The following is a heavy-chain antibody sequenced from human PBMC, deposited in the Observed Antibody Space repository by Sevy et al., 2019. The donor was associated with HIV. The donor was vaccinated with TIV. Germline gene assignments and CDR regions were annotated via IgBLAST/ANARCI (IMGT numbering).Heavy chain of an antibody. CDR1: GFTFSSYG. J-gene: IGHJ4*02. D-gene: IGHD1-7*01. V-gene: IGHV3-33*01. CDR2: IWYDGSNK. Sequence: GGSLRLSCAASGFTFSSYGMHWVRQAPGKGLEWVAVIWYDGSNKYYAHSVKGRFTISRDNSKNTLYLQMNSLRAEDTAVYYCARVGITGTTGIDYWGQGTLVTVSS. CDR3: ARVGITGTTGIDY.